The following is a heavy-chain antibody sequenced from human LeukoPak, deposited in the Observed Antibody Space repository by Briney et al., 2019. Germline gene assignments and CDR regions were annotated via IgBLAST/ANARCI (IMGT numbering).Heavy chain of an antibody. CDR3: ARHLVVPAASRGFDY. J-gene: IGHJ4*02. Sequence: PSQTLSLTCTVSGGSISSSSYYWGWIRQPPGKVLEWIGSIYYSGSTYYNPSLKSRVTISVDTSKNQFSLKLSSVTAADTAVYYCARHLVVPAASRGFDYWGQGTLVTVSS. CDR2: IYYSGST. D-gene: IGHD2-2*01. V-gene: IGHV4-39*01. CDR1: GGSISSSSYY.